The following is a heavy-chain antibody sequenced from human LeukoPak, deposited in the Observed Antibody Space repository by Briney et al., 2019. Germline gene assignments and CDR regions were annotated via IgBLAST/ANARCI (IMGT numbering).Heavy chain of an antibody. D-gene: IGHD5-12*01. CDR3: ARVVATAYYFDY. V-gene: IGHV3-33*01. J-gene: IGHJ4*02. CDR1: GFTFSSYG. CDR2: IWYDGSNK. Sequence: GGSLRLSCAASGFTFSSYGMHWVRQAPGKGLEWVAVIWYDGSNKYYADSVKGRFTISRDNSKNTLYLQMNSLRAEDTAVYYCARVVATAYYFDYWGQGTLVAVSS.